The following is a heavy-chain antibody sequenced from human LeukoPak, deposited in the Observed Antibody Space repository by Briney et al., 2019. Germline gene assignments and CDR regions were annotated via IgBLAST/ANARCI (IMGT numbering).Heavy chain of an antibody. CDR3: ARGPKGGSIWFDP. CDR1: GGSFSGYY. D-gene: IGHD5-12*01. CDR2: INHSGST. J-gene: IGHJ5*02. Sequence: SETLSLTCAVYGGSFSGYYWSWICQPPGKGLEWIGEINHSGSTNYNPSLKSRVTISVDTSKNQFSLKLSSATAADTAVYYCARGPKGGSIWFDPWGQGTLVTVSS. V-gene: IGHV4-34*01.